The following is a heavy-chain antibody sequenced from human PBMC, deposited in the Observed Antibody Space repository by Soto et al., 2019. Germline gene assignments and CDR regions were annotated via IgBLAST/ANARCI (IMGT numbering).Heavy chain of an antibody. CDR3: ARSLVVTAKVGYFDL. D-gene: IGHD2-21*02. CDR1: GGTINSYA. V-gene: IGHV1-69*06. Sequence: QVQLVQSGAEVKKPGSSVKVSCKASGGTINSYAVSWVRQAPGQGLEWMGGIITSVGTTNYAQKFEGRLTPAADTSPNTASMELSSLRSDDTAVYYCARSLVVTAKVGYFDLWGRGTLVTVSS. CDR2: IITSVGTT. J-gene: IGHJ2*01.